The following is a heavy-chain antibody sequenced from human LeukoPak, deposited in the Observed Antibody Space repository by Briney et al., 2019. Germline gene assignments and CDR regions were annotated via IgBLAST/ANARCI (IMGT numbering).Heavy chain of an antibody. CDR2: IFYSGST. Sequence: SETLSLTCTVSGGSISSSSYYWGWIRQPPGKGLEWIGSIFYSGSTYYNPSLKSRVTISVDTSKNQFSLKLSSVTAADTAVYYCARAYYYDSSGYYVYYFDYWGQGTLVTVSS. V-gene: IGHV4-39*02. D-gene: IGHD3-22*01. J-gene: IGHJ4*02. CDR1: GGSISSSSYY. CDR3: ARAYYYDSSGYYVYYFDY.